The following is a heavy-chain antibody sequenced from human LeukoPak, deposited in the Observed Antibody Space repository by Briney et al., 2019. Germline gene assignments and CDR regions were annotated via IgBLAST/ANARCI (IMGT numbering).Heavy chain of an antibody. J-gene: IGHJ6*03. CDR2: IYTSGST. Sequence: PSETLSLTCTVSGGSISSGSYYWSWIRQPAGKGLEWIGRIYTSGSTNYNPSLKSRVTISVDTSKNQFSLKLSSVTAADTAVYYCARGYNWNDRDMDVWGKGTTVTVSS. D-gene: IGHD1-1*01. CDR3: ARGYNWNDRDMDV. CDR1: GGSISSGSYY. V-gene: IGHV4-61*02.